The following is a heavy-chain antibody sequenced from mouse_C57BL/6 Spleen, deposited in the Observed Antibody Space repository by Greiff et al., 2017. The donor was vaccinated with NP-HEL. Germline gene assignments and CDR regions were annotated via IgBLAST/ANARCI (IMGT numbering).Heavy chain of an antibody. CDR1: GFTFTDYY. D-gene: IGHD4-1*01. CDR3: ARYSGGTPGDY. CDR2: IRNKANGYTT. J-gene: IGHJ2*01. Sequence: EVKVVESGGGLVQPGGSLSLSCAASGFTFTDYYMSWVRQPPGKALEWLGFIRNKANGYTTEYSASVKGRFTISRDNSQSILYLQMNALSAEDSATYYCARYSGGTPGDYWGQGTTLTVSS. V-gene: IGHV7-3*01.